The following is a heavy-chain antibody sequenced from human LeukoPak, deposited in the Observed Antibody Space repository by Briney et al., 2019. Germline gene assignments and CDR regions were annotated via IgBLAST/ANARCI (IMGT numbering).Heavy chain of an antibody. D-gene: IGHD5-12*01. Sequence: GGSLRLSCAASGITFSSYAMSWVRQAPGKGLEWVSVIYSGGSTYYADSVKGRFTISRDNSKNTLYLQMNSLRAEDTAVYYCAREGGYPNWFDPWGQGTLVTVSS. CDR2: IYSGGST. J-gene: IGHJ5*02. CDR3: AREGGYPNWFDP. CDR1: GITFSSYA. V-gene: IGHV3-66*02.